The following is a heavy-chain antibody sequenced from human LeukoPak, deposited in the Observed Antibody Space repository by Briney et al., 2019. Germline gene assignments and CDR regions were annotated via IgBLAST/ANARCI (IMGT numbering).Heavy chain of an antibody. CDR3: ARDRGYCSGGSCRIHYFDY. V-gene: IGHV3-7*04. J-gene: IGHJ4*02. Sequence: GGSLRLSCVASGFTFSFYWMAWVRQAPGKGLEWVANIKQGGSEKYYVDSVKGRFTISRDNAKNSLYLQMNSLRAEDTAVYYCARDRGYCSGGSCRIHYFDYWGQGTLVSVSS. CDR2: IKQGGSEK. CDR1: GFTFSFYW. D-gene: IGHD2-15*01.